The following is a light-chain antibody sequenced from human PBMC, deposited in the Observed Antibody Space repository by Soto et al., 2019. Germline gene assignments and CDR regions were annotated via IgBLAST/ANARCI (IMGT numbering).Light chain of an antibody. CDR1: QSISSW. Sequence: DIQMTQSPSTLSASVGDRVTIICRASQSISSWLAWYQQKPGKAPKLLIYKASNLETGVPSRFSGSGSGTEFTLTISSLQPDDVATYYCQQYNDYLLTFGPGTTVDIK. J-gene: IGKJ3*01. CDR3: QQYNDYLLT. V-gene: IGKV1-5*03. CDR2: KAS.